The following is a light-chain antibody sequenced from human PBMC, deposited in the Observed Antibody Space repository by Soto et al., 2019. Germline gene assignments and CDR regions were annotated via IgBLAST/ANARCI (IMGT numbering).Light chain of an antibody. CDR1: QSISIY. J-gene: IGKJ2*01. V-gene: IGKV1-39*01. Sequence: DIQMTQSPSSLSASVGDRVTITCGASQSISIYLNWYQQKPGKAPKLLIYAASSLQSGVRSRFSGSGSGTDFTLTISSLQPEDFATYYCQQSYGTPYTFGQGTKVDIK. CDR2: AAS. CDR3: QQSYGTPYT.